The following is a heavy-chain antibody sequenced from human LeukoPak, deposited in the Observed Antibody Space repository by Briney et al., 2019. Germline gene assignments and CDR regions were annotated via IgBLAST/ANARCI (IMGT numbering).Heavy chain of an antibody. CDR1: GGTSSNYI. D-gene: IGHD6-6*01. CDR3: ASTYRSSSGASFDY. J-gene: IGHJ4*02. CDR2: IIPILGIA. V-gene: IGHV1-69*02. Sequence: SVKVSCKASGGTSSNYIFSWVRQAPGQGLDWMGRIIPILGIANYAQKFQGRVTITADKSTSKAYMDLSSLRSEDTAIYYCASTYRSSSGASFDYWGQGTLVTVSS.